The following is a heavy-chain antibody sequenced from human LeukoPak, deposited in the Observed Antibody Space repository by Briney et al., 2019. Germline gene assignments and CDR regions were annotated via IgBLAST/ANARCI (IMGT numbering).Heavy chain of an antibody. CDR2: ISAYNGNT. CDR1: GYTFTSYG. Sequence: ASVKVSCKASGYTFTSYGISWVRKAPGQGPEWMGWISAYNGNTNYAQKLQGRVTMTTDTSTSTAYMELRSLRSDDTAVYYCAREGQVGATLYYFDYWGQGTLVTVSS. J-gene: IGHJ4*02. CDR3: AREGQVGATLYYFDY. D-gene: IGHD1-26*01. V-gene: IGHV1-18*04.